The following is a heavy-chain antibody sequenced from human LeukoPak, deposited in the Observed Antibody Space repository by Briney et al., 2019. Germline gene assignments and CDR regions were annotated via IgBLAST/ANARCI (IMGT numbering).Heavy chain of an antibody. V-gene: IGHV1-2*06. CDR2: INPNSGGT. Sequence: ASVKVSCKASGYTFTSYYMHWVRQAPGQGLEWMGRINPNSGGTNYAQKFQGRVTMTRDTSISTAYMELSSLRSEDTAVYYCARGRGLYYFDYWGQGTLVTVSS. CDR3: ARGRGLYYFDY. J-gene: IGHJ4*02. CDR1: GYTFTSYY. D-gene: IGHD3/OR15-3a*01.